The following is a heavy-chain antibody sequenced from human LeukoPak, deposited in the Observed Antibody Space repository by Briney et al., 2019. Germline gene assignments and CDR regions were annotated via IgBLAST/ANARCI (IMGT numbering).Heavy chain of an antibody. CDR2: IYTSGST. CDR1: GGSISSYY. D-gene: IGHD1-26*01. CDR3: AGSYSTTGDFDY. J-gene: IGHJ4*02. V-gene: IGHV4-4*07. Sequence: SETLSLTCTVSGGSISSYYWSWIRQPAGKGLEWIGRIYTSGSTNYNPSLKSRVTMSVDTSKNQFSLKLSSVTAADTAVYYCAGSYSTTGDFDYWGQGTLVTVSS.